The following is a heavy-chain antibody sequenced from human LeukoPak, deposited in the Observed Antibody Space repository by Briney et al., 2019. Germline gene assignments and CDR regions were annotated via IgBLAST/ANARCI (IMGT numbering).Heavy chain of an antibody. D-gene: IGHD5-18*01. CDR1: GGSISSYY. Sequence: SETLSLTCTVAGGSISSYYWWSWIRQPPGKGLEWIGHISYSGSTNYNPSLKSRVTISLDTSKNQFSLKLTTVAAADTAVYYCGRDSGYSYGYGVDFWGQGTLVTVSS. CDR2: ISYSGST. J-gene: IGHJ4*02. CDR3: GRDSGYSYGYGVDF. V-gene: IGHV4-59*01.